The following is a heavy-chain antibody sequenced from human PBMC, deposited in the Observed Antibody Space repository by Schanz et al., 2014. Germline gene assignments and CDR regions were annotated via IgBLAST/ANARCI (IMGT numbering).Heavy chain of an antibody. V-gene: IGHV1-69*02. D-gene: IGHD3-10*01. CDR3: ATNSPFRMVRGSNAFDA. Sequence: QVQLVQSGAEVMKPGSSVKVSCKASGGTFSSYTINWVRQAPGQGLEWMGWMNSKTGNTGYAQRFQGRVTMTEDTSTETAYMELSGLRSGDTAVYYCATNSPFRMVRGSNAFDAWGQGTMVTVSS. J-gene: IGHJ3*01. CDR2: MNSKTGNT. CDR1: GGTFSSYT.